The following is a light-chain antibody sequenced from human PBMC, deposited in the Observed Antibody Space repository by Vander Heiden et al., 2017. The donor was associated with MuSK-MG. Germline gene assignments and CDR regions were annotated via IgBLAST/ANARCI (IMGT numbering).Light chain of an antibody. Sequence: SYELPPPPSVAVSPRQTASITCSADNCGDEYACWYQHKPDQSPGLVIYHNSKRSSGTTERFSGSTSGNTATLTISGTHAMDAADYYCQAWDSSTVVFGGGTKLTVL. CDR1: NCGDEY. V-gene: IGLV3-1*01. CDR3: QAWDSSTVV. CDR2: HNS. J-gene: IGLJ2*01.